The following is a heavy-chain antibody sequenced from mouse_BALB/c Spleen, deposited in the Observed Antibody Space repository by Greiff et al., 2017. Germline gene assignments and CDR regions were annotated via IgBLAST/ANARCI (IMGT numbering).Heavy chain of an antibody. Sequence: QVQLQQSGAELAKPGASVKMSCKASGYTFTSYWMHWVKQRPGHGLEWIGEILPGSGSTNYNEKFKGKATFTADTSSTTAYMQLSSLTSEDSSVYYCARGGWDYAMDYWGQGTSVTVSS. V-gene: IGHV1-9*01. CDR2: ILPGSGST. CDR3: ARGGWDYAMDY. J-gene: IGHJ4*01. D-gene: IGHD1-1*02. CDR1: GYTFTSYW.